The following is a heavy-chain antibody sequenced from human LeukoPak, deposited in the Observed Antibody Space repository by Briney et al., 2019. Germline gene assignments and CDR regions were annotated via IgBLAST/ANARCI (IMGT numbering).Heavy chain of an antibody. D-gene: IGHD3-22*01. CDR2: IYSDGTT. CDR1: GFTVSGFY. J-gene: IGHJ4*02. CDR3: ARDGYYDSSGFDY. V-gene: IGHV3-53*01. Sequence: GGSLRLSCVASGFTVSGFYMSWVRQAPGKGLEWVSVIYSDGTTYYADSVQGRFTISRDNSKNTLYLQMNSLRAEDTAVYYCARDGYYDSSGFDYWGQGTLVTVSS.